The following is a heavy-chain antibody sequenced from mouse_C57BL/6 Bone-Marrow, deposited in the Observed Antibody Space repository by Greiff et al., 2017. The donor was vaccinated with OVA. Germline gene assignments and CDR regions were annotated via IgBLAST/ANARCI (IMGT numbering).Heavy chain of an antibody. CDR2: IDPSDSYT. D-gene: IGHD2-4*01. J-gene: IGHJ3*01. CDR3: ARRGGLRRGSFAY. V-gene: IGHV1-69*01. Sequence: VQLQQPGAELVMPGASVKLSCKASGYTFTSYWMHWVKQRPGQGLEWIGEIDPSDSYTNYNQKFKGKSTLTVDKSSSTAYMQLSSLTSEDSVVYYCARRGGLRRGSFAYWGQGTLVTVSA. CDR1: GYTFTSYW.